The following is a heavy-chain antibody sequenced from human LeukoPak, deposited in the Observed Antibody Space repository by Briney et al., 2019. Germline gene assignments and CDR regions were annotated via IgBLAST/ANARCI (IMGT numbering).Heavy chain of an antibody. J-gene: IGHJ4*02. D-gene: IGHD3-22*01. CDR3: ARLSQTPDYYGGGGYYFLGY. Sequence: GASVKVSCKASRYTFTSYDINWVRQASGQGLEWMGWMNPNTGNTGYAQKFQGRVTMTRDTSINTAYLELRSLRSDDTAIYYCARLSQTPDYYGGGGYYFLGYWGQGTLVTVSS. CDR2: MNPNTGNT. V-gene: IGHV1-8*01. CDR1: RYTFTSYD.